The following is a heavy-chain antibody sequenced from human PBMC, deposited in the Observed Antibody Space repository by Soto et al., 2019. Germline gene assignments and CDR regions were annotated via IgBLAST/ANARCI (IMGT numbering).Heavy chain of an antibody. CDR1: GGTFSSYA. J-gene: IGHJ6*02. V-gene: IGHV1-69*13. D-gene: IGHD3-10*01. CDR3: ASKVRGFGPGGYYGMDV. Sequence: ASVKVSCKASGGTFSSYAISWVRQAPGQGLEWMGGIIPIFGTANYAQKFQGRVTITADESTSTAYMELSSLRSEDTAVYYCASKVRGFGPGGYYGMDVWGQGTTVTVSS. CDR2: IIPIFGTA.